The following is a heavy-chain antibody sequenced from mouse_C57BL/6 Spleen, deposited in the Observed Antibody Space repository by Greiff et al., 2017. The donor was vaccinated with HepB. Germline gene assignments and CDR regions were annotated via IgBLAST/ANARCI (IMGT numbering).Heavy chain of an antibody. CDR2: ISYDGSN. CDR1: GYSITSGYY. J-gene: IGHJ3*01. CDR3: ARDGIYYGNYGFAY. V-gene: IGHV3-6*01. D-gene: IGHD2-1*01. Sequence: EVKLQESGPGLVKPSQSLSLTCSVTGYSITSGYYWNWIRQFPGNKLEWMGYISYDGSNNYNPSLKNRISITRDTSKNQFFLKLNSVTTEDTATYYCARDGIYYGNYGFAYWGQGTLVTVSA.